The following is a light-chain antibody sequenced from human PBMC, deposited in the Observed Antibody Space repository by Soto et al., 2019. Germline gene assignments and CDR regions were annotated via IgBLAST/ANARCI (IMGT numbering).Light chain of an antibody. Sequence: EIVMTQSPATLSVSPGDGVTLSCRASQSVSRNLAWYQQKPGQAPRLLIYGASTRATGIPARFSGSGSGTDFTLTISSLQSEDFAVYFCQHYYNWPRTFGQGTKVDIK. CDR1: QSVSRN. J-gene: IGKJ1*01. V-gene: IGKV3-15*01. CDR2: GAS. CDR3: QHYYNWPRT.